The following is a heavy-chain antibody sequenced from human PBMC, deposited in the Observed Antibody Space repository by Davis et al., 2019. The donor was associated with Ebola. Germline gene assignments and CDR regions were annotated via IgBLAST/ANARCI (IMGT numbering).Heavy chain of an antibody. J-gene: IGHJ4*02. CDR2: INPSGGST. CDR1: GYTFTSYY. D-gene: IGHD3-3*01. CDR3: ARGLIFEWSYLDY. V-gene: IGHV1-46*01. Sequence: AASVQVSCQASGYTFTSYYMHWVRQAPGQGLEWTGIINPSGGSTSYAQKFQGIVTMTRDTSTSTVYMELSSLRSEDTAVYYCARGLIFEWSYLDYWGQGTLVTVSS.